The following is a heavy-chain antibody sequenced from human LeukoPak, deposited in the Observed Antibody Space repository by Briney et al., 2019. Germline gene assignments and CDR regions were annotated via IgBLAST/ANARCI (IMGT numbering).Heavy chain of an antibody. D-gene: IGHD6-13*01. Sequence: PGGSLRLPCAASGFTFDDYAMHWVRQAPGKGLEWVSGISWNSGSIGCADSVKGRFTISRDNAKNSLYLQMNSLRAEDTALYYCAKDLKGIAAAGPGGYFDYWGQGTLVTVSS. CDR2: ISWNSGSI. CDR1: GFTFDDYA. V-gene: IGHV3-9*01. CDR3: AKDLKGIAAAGPGGYFDY. J-gene: IGHJ4*02.